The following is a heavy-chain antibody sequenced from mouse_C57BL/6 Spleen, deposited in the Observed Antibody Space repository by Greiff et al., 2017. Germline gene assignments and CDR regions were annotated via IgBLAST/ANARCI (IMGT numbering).Heavy chain of an antibody. CDR2: INPNNGGT. Sequence: VQLQQSGPELVKPGASVKMSCKASGYTFTDYNMHWVKQSHGKSLEWIGYINPNNGGTSYNQKFKGKATLTVNKSSSTAYMWLRSLTSEDSAVYYCARDGYYVNYFDYWGQGTTLTVSS. V-gene: IGHV1-22*01. D-gene: IGHD2-3*01. J-gene: IGHJ2*01. CDR1: GYTFTDYN. CDR3: ARDGYYVNYFDY.